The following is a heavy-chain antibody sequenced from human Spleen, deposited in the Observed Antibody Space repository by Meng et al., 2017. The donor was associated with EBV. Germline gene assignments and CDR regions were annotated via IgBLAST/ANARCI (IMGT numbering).Heavy chain of an antibody. CDR3: ARAEWSAPYYFDY. J-gene: IGHJ4*02. CDR1: VGSISSGNYY. Sequence: GQLQDAGPGLGNPSPTLSRTGDVSVGSISSGNYYWSWIRQPPGKGLEWIGYISNSGSTYYNPSLKSRVTISVDTSENQFSLKLSSVTAADTAVYFCARAEWSAPYYFDYWGQGTLVTVSS. CDR2: ISNSGST. D-gene: IGHD3-3*01. V-gene: IGHV4-30-4*01.